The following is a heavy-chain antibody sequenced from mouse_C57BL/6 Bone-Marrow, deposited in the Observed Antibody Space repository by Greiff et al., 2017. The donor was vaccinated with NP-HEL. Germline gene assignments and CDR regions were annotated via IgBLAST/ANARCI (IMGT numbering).Heavy chain of an antibody. D-gene: IGHD2-3*01. J-gene: IGHJ1*03. CDR3: ARDGYYSSGYFDV. V-gene: IGHV1-26*01. CDR1: GYTFTDYY. Sequence: VQLQQSGPELVKPGASVKISCKASGYTFTDYYMNWVKQSHGKSLEWIGDINPNNGGTSYNQKFKGKATLTVDKSSSTAYMELRSLTSEDSAVYYCARDGYYSSGYFDVWGTGTTVTVSS. CDR2: INPNNGGT.